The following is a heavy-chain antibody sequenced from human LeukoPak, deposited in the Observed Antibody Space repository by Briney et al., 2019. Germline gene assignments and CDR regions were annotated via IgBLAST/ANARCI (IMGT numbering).Heavy chain of an antibody. Sequence: GESLKISCEASGYTFSNYWIGWVRQVPGQGLEWVAFVYPGDSDTRYSPSFQGQVTVSSDKSANTAYLHWSSLKASAPAIYFCASHAHLPTPPPGSEIAPWGREPWSPSPQ. D-gene: IGHD2-21*01. J-gene: IGHJ5*02. CDR2: VYPGDSDT. V-gene: IGHV5-51*01. CDR1: GYTFSNYW. CDR3: ASHAHLPTPPPGSEIAP.